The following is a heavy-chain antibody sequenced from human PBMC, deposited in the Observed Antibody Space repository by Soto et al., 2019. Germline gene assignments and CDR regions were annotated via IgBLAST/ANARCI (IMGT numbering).Heavy chain of an antibody. V-gene: IGHV3-21*01. CDR2: ISSSSSYI. Sequence: EVQLVESGGGLVKPGGSLRLSCAASGFTFSSYSMNWVRQAPGKGLEWVSSISSSSSYIYYADSVKGRFTISRDNAKNALYLQMNSLRAEDTAVYYYARDNDYYYGMAVWGQGTTVTVSS. CDR3: ARDNDYYYGMAV. CDR1: GFTFSSYS. J-gene: IGHJ6*02. D-gene: IGHD2-8*01.